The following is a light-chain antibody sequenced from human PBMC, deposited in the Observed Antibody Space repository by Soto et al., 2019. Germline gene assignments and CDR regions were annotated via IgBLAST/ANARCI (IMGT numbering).Light chain of an antibody. CDR2: AAS. Sequence: VVSLSPGSLPATPCEPASISGRSIQSLVHSDGYNYLDWYLQKPGQSPQLLIFAASSLQSGVPSRFSGRRSGAGFTLPLRRLQAEDFATYYCQQSYSSPPTFGQGTKVDI. V-gene: IGKV2-28*01. J-gene: IGKJ1*01. CDR3: QQSYSSPPT. CDR1: QSLVHSDGYNY.